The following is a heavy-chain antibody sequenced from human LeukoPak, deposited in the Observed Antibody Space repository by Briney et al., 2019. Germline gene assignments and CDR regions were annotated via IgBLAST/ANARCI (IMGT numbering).Heavy chain of an antibody. Sequence: GGSLRLSCAASGFTFDDYAMHWVRQAPGKGLEWVSGISWNSGSIGYADSVKGRFTISRDNAKNSLYLQMNSLRAEDTAVYYCARGDYYDSSGYGYWGQGTLVTVSS. D-gene: IGHD3-22*01. CDR1: GFTFDDYA. CDR2: ISWNSGSI. V-gene: IGHV3-9*01. J-gene: IGHJ4*02. CDR3: ARGDYYDSSGYGY.